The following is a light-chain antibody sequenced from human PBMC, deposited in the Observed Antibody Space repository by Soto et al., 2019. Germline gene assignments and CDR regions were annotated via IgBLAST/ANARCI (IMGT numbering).Light chain of an antibody. CDR2: GAS. Sequence: EIVLTQSPGTLSLSPGERATLSCRASQSVSSSYLAWYQQKPGQAPRLLIYGASSRATGIPDRFSGSGSGTDFTLTISRLEPEDFAVYYCQQTFSHPYSIGQGTKLEI. V-gene: IGKV3-20*01. CDR1: QSVSSSY. J-gene: IGKJ2*01. CDR3: QQTFSHPYS.